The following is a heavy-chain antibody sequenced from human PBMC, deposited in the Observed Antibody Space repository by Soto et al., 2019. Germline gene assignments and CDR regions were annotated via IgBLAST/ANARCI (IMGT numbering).Heavy chain of an antibody. J-gene: IGHJ4*02. Sequence: GGSLRLSCAASGFTFSSYGMHWVRQAPGKGLEWVAVIWYDGSNKYYADSVKGRFTISRDNSKNTLYLQMNSLRAEDTAVYYCARESVTMVRGVIRLFDYWGQGTLVTVSS. D-gene: IGHD3-10*01. CDR1: GFTFSSYG. CDR3: ARESVTMVRGVIRLFDY. CDR2: IWYDGSNK. V-gene: IGHV3-33*01.